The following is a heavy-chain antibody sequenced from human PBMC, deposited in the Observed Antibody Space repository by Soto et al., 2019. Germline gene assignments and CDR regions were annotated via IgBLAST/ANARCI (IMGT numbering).Heavy chain of an antibody. J-gene: IGHJ6*03. V-gene: IGHV3-48*01. CDR1: GFTFSSYG. Sequence: PGGSLRLSCAASGFTFSSYGKNWVRQAPGKGLECVSYISTSSRTIYYADSVKGRFTISRDNAKNSLYLQMNGLRAEDTAVYYCARVLGTVTNYYYMDVWGKGDTVTVSS. D-gene: IGHD4-17*01. CDR3: ARVLGTVTNYYYMDV. CDR2: ISTSSRTI.